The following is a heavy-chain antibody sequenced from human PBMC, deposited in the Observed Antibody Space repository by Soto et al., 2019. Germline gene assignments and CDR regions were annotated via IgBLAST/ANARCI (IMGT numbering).Heavy chain of an antibody. J-gene: IGHJ6*02. Sequence: QVQLVESGGGVVQPGRSLRLSCAASGFTFSSYAMHWIRQAPGKGVEGVAVITYDGSNKYYADSVKGRFTVSRDYSKNTLYLQMNSLRADDMAVYYCARDGCTNGVSSPRPLLGFYGMDVWGQGTTVTASS. D-gene: IGHD2-8*01. CDR1: GFTFSSYA. CDR2: ITYDGSNK. CDR3: ARDGCTNGVSSPRPLLGFYGMDV. V-gene: IGHV3-30-3*01.